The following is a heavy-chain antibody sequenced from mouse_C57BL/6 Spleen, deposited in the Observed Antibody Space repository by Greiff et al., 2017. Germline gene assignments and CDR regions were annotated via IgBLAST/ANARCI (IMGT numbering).Heavy chain of an antibody. CDR2: IDPETGGT. D-gene: IGHD1-2*01. Sequence: VKLQESGAELVRPGASVTLSCKASGYTFTDYEMHWVKQTPVHGLEWIGAIDPETGGTAYNQKFKGKAILTADKSSSTAYMELRSLTSEDSAVYYCTRVYGTPDYWGQGTTLTVSS. CDR1: GYTFTDYE. CDR3: TRVYGTPDY. V-gene: IGHV1-15*01. J-gene: IGHJ2*01.